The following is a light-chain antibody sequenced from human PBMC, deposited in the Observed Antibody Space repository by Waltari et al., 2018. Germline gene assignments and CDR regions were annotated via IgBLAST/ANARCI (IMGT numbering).Light chain of an antibody. J-gene: IGKJ2*03. V-gene: IGKV1-39*01. Sequence: DLQMTQSPSSLSASVGDRVTISCRASKNIRSYLSWYQQKPGIAPNLVIYAASTLQSGVPSRFSGSGSGTNFTLTITSLQAEDFATYFCQASYTTPYSFGQGTKVEIK. CDR2: AAS. CDR1: KNIRSY. CDR3: QASYTTPYS.